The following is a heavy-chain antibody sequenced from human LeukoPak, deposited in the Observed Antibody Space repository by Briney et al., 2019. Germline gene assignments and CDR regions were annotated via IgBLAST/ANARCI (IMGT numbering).Heavy chain of an antibody. J-gene: IGHJ4*02. D-gene: IGHD6-6*01. Sequence: GASVKVSCKASGYTFTGYYMHWVRQAPGQGLEWMGWINPNSGGTNYAQKFQGRVTMTRDTSTSTVYMELSSLRSEDTAVYYCVKTRSSSSFFDYWGQGTLVTVSS. V-gene: IGHV1-2*02. CDR1: GYTFTGYY. CDR3: VKTRSSSSFFDY. CDR2: INPNSGGT.